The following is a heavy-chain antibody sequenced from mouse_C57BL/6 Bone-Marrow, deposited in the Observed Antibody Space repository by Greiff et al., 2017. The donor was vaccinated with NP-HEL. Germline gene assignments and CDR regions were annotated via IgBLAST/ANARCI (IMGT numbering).Heavy chain of an antibody. J-gene: IGHJ1*03. V-gene: IGHV1-59*01. CDR3: GITTVGNWYFDV. CDR2: IDPSDSYT. Sequence: QVQLQQPGAELVRPATSVKLSCKASGYTFTSYWMHWVKQRPGQGLEWIGVIDPSDSYTNYNQKFKGKATLTVDTSSSTAYMQLSSLTSEDSAVYYCGITTVGNWYFDVWGTGTTVTVSS. CDR1: GYTFTSYW. D-gene: IGHD1-1*01.